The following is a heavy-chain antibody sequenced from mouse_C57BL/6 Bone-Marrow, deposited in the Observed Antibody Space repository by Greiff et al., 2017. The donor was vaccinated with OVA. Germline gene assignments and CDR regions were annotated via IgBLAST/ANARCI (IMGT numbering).Heavy chain of an antibody. Sequence: EVKLVESGGGLVKPGGSLKLSCAASGFTFSSYAMSWVRQTPEKRLEWVATISDGGSYTYYPDNVKGRFTISRDNAKNNLYLQMSHLKSEDTAMYYCAGVSYDYDPDYWGQGTTLTVSS. CDR2: ISDGGSYT. D-gene: IGHD2-4*01. V-gene: IGHV5-4*03. J-gene: IGHJ2*01. CDR3: AGVSYDYDPDY. CDR1: GFTFSSYA.